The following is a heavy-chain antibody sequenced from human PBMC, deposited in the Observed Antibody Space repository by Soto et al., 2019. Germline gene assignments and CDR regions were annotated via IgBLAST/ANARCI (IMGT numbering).Heavy chain of an antibody. Sequence: GGSLRLSCAASRFTFSSYWMHWVRQDPGKGLVWVSRINTDGSTTSYADSVKGRFTISRDNAKNTLYLQMNSLRAEDTAVYFCARVRRIYAPLGAFDIWGQGTMVTVS. D-gene: IGHD3-16*01. CDR2: INTDGSTT. J-gene: IGHJ3*02. V-gene: IGHV3-74*01. CDR1: RFTFSSYW. CDR3: ARVRRIYAPLGAFDI.